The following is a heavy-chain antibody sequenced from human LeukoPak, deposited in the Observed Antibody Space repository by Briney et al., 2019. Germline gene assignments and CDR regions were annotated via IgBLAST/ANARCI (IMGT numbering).Heavy chain of an antibody. CDR1: GGSFSGYY. Sequence: KPSETLSLTCAVYGGSFSGYYWSWIRQPPGKGLEWIGEINHSGSPNYNPSLRSRVAISVDTSKNQFSLKLSSVTAADTAVYYCAKGAKYPLGQPPRYNWFDPWGQGTLVTVSS. V-gene: IGHV4-34*01. CDR2: INHSGSP. D-gene: IGHD3-16*01. J-gene: IGHJ5*02. CDR3: AKGAKYPLGQPPRYNWFDP.